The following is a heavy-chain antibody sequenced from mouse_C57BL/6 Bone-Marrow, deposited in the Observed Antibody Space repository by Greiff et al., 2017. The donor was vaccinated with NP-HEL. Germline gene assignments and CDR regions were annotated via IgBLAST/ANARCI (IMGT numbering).Heavy chain of an antibody. CDR2: IYPGDGDT. Sequence: QVQLQQSGPELVKPGASVKISCKASGYAFSSSWMNWVKQRPGKGLEWIGRIYPGDGDTNYNGKFKGKATLTADKSSSTAYMQLSSLTSEDSAVYFCASFITTVVATLHWYFDVWGTGTTVTVSS. V-gene: IGHV1-82*01. CDR3: ASFITTVVATLHWYFDV. CDR1: GYAFSSSW. D-gene: IGHD1-1*01. J-gene: IGHJ1*03.